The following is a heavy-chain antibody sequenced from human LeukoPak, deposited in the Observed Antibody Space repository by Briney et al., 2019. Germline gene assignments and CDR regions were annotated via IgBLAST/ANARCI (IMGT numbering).Heavy chain of an antibody. CDR1: GGSFSGYY. J-gene: IGHJ6*03. CDR3: ARGLVYSNRYYYYMDV. Sequence: SETLSLPCAVYGGSFSGYYWSWIRQPPGKGLEWSGEINHSGRTNYNPSLKSRVTISVDTSKNQLSLKLSSVTAADTAVYYCARGLVYSNRYYYYMDVWGKGTTVTVSS. D-gene: IGHD4-11*01. CDR2: INHSGRT. V-gene: IGHV4-34*01.